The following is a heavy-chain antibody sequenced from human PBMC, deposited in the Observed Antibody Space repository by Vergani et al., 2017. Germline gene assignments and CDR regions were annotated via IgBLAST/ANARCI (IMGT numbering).Heavy chain of an antibody. D-gene: IGHD2/OR15-2a*01. Sequence: QVQLVQSGTEMKKPGSSVKVSCKASGGTFSSSGLSWVRQAPGQGLEWMGRIIPMYGTTNYAQKFQGRVTMTADESTSTAFMELRSLRSEDTAVYYCARGHLLTFDAFHMWGQETQLTVSP. V-gene: IGHV1-69*13. CDR3: ARGHLLTFDAFHM. J-gene: IGHJ3*02. CDR2: IIPMYGTT. CDR1: GGTFSSSG.